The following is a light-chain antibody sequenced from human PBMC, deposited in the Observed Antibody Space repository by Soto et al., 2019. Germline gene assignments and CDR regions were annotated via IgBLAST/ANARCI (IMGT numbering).Light chain of an antibody. V-gene: IGLV2-8*01. CDR1: SSDVGGYNY. CDR2: EVT. Sequence: QSALTQPASVSGSPGQSITISCTGTSSDVGGYNYVSWYQQYPGKAPKLMIHEVTKRPSGVPDRFSGSKSGNTASLTVSGLQAEDEADYYCSSHAGINNVVFGGGTKLTVL. CDR3: SSHAGINNVV. J-gene: IGLJ3*02.